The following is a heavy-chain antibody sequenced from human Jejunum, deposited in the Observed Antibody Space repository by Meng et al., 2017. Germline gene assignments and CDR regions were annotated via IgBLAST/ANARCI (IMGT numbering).Heavy chain of an antibody. V-gene: IGHV4-4*02. Sequence: VRVQESGPGLVKLSETLSLTCAVSGGSIESNNWWTWIRQPPGQGLEWIGEVYHSGSTHYNPSLQSRVTISIDNSKNRFSLSLNSVTAADTAIYYCARADYVRYFDLWGRGTLVTVSS. CDR1: GGSIESNNW. D-gene: IGHD3-10*02. J-gene: IGHJ2*01. CDR3: ARADYVRYFDL. CDR2: VYHSGST.